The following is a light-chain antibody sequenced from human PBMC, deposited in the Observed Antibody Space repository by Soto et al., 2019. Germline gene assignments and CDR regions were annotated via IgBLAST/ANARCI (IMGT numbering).Light chain of an antibody. CDR3: QQLNSYQTT. CDR1: QGINSY. Sequence: DSQLTQSPSFLSASVGDRVTITCRASQGINSYLAWYQEKPGKAPKLLIYAASTLQSGVXSRFSGRGSGTEFTLTISSLQPEDFATYYCQQLNSYQTTLGQGTRVEIK. CDR2: AAS. J-gene: IGKJ5*01. V-gene: IGKV1-9*01.